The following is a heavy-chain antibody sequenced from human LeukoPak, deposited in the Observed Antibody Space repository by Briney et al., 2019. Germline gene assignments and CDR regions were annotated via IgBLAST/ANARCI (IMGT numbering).Heavy chain of an antibody. CDR2: TNSGGATT. CDR1: GFPFSDFS. V-gene: IGHV3-23*01. D-gene: IGHD2-8*01. Sequence: GGSLRLSCATSGFPFSDFSMSWFRQAPGKGLKWISTTNSGGATTDYAESVKGRFTISRDNSKNILYLQMSSLRVEDTAMYYCAKQSYARSLGEGGPGTLVTVSS. CDR3: AKQSYARSLGE. J-gene: IGHJ4*02.